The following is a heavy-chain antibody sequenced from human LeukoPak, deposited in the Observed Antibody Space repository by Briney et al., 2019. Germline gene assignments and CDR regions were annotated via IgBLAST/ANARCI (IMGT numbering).Heavy chain of an antibody. J-gene: IGHJ5*02. V-gene: IGHV3-23*01. D-gene: IGHD3-10*01. Sequence: PGGSLRLSCAASGFIFSNYAMSWVRQAPGKGLEWVSGISASAGSAVYAGSVKGRFTISRDNSNNILYLQMNNLRAEDTAVYYCVKDLMRDIWFGESWGQGTLVTVSS. CDR3: VKDLMRDIWFGES. CDR1: GFIFSNYA. CDR2: ISASAGSA.